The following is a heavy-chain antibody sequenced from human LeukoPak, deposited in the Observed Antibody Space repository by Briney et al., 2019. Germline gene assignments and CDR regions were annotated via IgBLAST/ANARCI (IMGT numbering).Heavy chain of an antibody. CDR1: GGSISSSNW. D-gene: IGHD3-10*01. CDR2: IYYSGST. V-gene: IGHV4-4*02. CDR3: ASSTLVRGGSHFDY. J-gene: IGHJ4*02. Sequence: SGTLSLTCAVSGGSISSSNWWSWVRQPPGKGLEWIGYIYYSGSTNYNPSLKSRVTISLDTSKNQFSLKLSSVAAADTAVYYCASSTLVRGGSHFDYWGQGTLVTVSS.